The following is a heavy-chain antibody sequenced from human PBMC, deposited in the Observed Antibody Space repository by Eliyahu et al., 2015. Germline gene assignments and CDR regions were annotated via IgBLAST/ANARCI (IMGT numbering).Heavy chain of an antibody. CDR3: ARDEDGTMDL. Sequence: QVQLQQWGXGLLKXSXTLSLXCAXYGGSFSCYXWSXXRXPPGXGLEWIGEINHSGTTNYNPSLKCRVTISIDTSKNQFSLKLISVTAADTAVFYCARDEDGTMDLWGQGTLVTVSS. V-gene: IGHV4-34*01. CDR1: GGSFSCYX. D-gene: IGHD3-10*01. J-gene: IGHJ4*02. CDR2: INHSGTT.